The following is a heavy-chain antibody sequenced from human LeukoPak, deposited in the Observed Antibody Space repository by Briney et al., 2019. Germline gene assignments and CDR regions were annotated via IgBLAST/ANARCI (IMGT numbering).Heavy chain of an antibody. CDR2: IRPDGSEK. Sequence: GGSLRLSCTASGFTFGDYALIWVRQAPGKGLEWVANIRPDGSEKQYVDSMKGRFTISRDNAQNSVYLHMNSLTAEDTAVYYCARFSRSAESYWGQGTLVSVSS. V-gene: IGHV3-7*01. CDR1: GFTFGDYA. J-gene: IGHJ4*02. CDR3: ARFSRSAESY. D-gene: IGHD2-15*01.